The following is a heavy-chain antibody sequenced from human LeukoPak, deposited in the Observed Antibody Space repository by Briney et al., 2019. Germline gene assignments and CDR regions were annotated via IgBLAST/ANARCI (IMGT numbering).Heavy chain of an antibody. D-gene: IGHD5-24*01. CDR3: AADKMATSY. J-gene: IGHJ4*02. Sequence: PSETLSLTCAVYGGSFSGYYWSWIRQPPGKGLEWIGEINHSGSTNYNPSLKSRVTISVDTSKNQFSLKLSSVTAAGTAVYYCAADKMATSYWGQGTLVTVSS. CDR2: INHSGST. V-gene: IGHV4-34*01. CDR1: GGSFSGYY.